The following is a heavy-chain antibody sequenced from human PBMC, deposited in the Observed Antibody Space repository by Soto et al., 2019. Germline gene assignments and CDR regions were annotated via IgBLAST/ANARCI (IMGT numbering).Heavy chain of an antibody. D-gene: IGHD5-18*01. CDR2: IYYSGST. V-gene: IGHV4-39*01. Sequence: SETLSLTCTVSGGSISSSSYYWGWIRQPPGKGLEWIGSIYYSGSTYYNPSLKSRVTISVDTSKNQFSLKLSSVTAADTAVYYCARLNGYLGRWFDPWGQGTLVTVPQ. CDR3: ARLNGYLGRWFDP. CDR1: GGSISSSSYY. J-gene: IGHJ5*02.